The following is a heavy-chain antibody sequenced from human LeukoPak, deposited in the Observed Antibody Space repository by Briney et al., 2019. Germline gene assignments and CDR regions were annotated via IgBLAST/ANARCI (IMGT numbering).Heavy chain of an antibody. CDR1: GFTFDDHG. CDR2: INWNGGVI. V-gene: IGHV3-9*01. D-gene: IGHD6-6*01. Sequence: QTGGSLRLSCAASGFTFDDHGMFWVRQAPGMGLEWVSSINWNGGVIAYADSVRGRFTISRDNAKSSLYLQMNSLRPEDTALYHCVTSIRGHYNFALDVWGQGTTVSVSS. CDR3: VTSIRGHYNFALDV. J-gene: IGHJ6*02.